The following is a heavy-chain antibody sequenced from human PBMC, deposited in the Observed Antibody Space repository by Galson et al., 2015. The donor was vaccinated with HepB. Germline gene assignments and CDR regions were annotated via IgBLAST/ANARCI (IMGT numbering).Heavy chain of an antibody. CDR3: AREETGLDY. V-gene: IGHV1-2*02. J-gene: IGHJ4*02. CDR2: INPNSGGT. Sequence: SVKVSCKASGYTFTGYYMHWARQAPRQGLEWIGWINPNSGGTNYAQKFQGRVTMTRATSISTAYMELSRLRSDDAAVYYCAREETGLDYWGQGTLVTVSS. D-gene: IGHD1-14*01. CDR1: GYTFTGYY.